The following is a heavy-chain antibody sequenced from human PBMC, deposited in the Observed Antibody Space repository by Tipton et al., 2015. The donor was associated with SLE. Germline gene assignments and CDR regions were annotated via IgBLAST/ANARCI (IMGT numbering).Heavy chain of an antibody. Sequence: SLRLSCAASGFTFSNYDMNWVRQASGKGLEWVSYITSSGSTMYYADSVKGRFTISRDNAKNSLYLQMNSLRAEDTAVYYCARGPANNYDFWSGRSWFDSWGQGTLVTVSS. V-gene: IGHV3-48*03. D-gene: IGHD3-3*01. J-gene: IGHJ5*01. CDR1: GFTFSNYD. CDR3: ARGPANNYDFWSGRSWFDS. CDR2: ITSSGSTM.